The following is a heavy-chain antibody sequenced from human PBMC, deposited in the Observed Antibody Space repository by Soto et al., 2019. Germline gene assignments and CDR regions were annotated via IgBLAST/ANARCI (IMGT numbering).Heavy chain of an antibody. CDR3: ARDCTNGVCYTVGADAFDI. Sequence: ASVKVSCKASCYTFPSDYMHWVRQATGQGLEWMGIINPSGGSTSYAQKFQGRVTMTRDTSTSTVYMELSSLRSEDTAVYYCARDCTNGVCYTVGADAFDIWGQGNMVTVS. CDR1: CYTFPSDY. J-gene: IGHJ3*02. D-gene: IGHD2-8*01. V-gene: IGHV1-46*01. CDR2: INPSGGST.